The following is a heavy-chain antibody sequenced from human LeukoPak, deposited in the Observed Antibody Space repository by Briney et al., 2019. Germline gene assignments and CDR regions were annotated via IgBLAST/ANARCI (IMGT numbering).Heavy chain of an antibody. CDR3: ARVGSWDAFDI. Sequence: PGGSLRLSCAASGCTFSSYAMHWVRQAPGKGLEYVSAISSNGGSTYYANSVKGRFTISRDNSEHTLYLQMGSLRAEDMAVYYCARVGSWDAFDIWGQGTMVTVSS. CDR2: ISSNGGST. J-gene: IGHJ3*02. V-gene: IGHV3-64*01. CDR1: GCTFSSYA. D-gene: IGHD1-26*01.